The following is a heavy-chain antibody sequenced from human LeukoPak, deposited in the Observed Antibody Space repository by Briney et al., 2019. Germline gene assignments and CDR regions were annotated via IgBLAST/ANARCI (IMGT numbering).Heavy chain of an antibody. CDR1: GFTFSSYN. D-gene: IGHD1-1*01. V-gene: IGHV3-21*01. CDR2: ISSSSSYI. CDR3: ARRGTDASFSFFDV. Sequence: GGSLRLSCAASGFTFSSYNMNWVRQAPGKGLEWVSTISSSSSYIHYADSVKGRFTVSRDDAKSSLFLQMNSLRAEDTATYFCARRGTDASFSFFDVWDQGTMVTVSS. J-gene: IGHJ3*01.